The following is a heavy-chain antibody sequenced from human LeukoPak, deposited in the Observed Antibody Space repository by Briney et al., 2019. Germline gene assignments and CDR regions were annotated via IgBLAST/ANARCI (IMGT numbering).Heavy chain of an antibody. CDR1: GGSISSGDYY. J-gene: IGHJ5*02. CDR2: IYYSGST. V-gene: IGHV4-31*03. Sequence: SETLSLTCTVSGGSISSGDYYWSWIRQHPGKGLEWIGYIYYSGSTYYNPSLKSRVTISVDTSKNQFSLRLSSVTAADTAVYYCARNSYGDYVRFDPWGQGTLVTVSS. D-gene: IGHD4-17*01. CDR3: ARNSYGDYVRFDP.